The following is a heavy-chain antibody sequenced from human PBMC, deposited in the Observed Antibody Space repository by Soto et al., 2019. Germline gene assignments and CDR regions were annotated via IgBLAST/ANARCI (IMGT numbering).Heavy chain of an antibody. Sequence: GGSLRLSCAASGFTFSSYAMSWVRQAPGKGLEWVSAISGSGGSTYYADSVKGRFTISRDNSKNTLYLQMNSLRAEDTAVYYCAKLISIAAAPSTYYFDYWGQGTLVTVSS. CDR1: GFTFSSYA. D-gene: IGHD6-13*01. CDR3: AKLISIAAAPSTYYFDY. V-gene: IGHV3-23*01. CDR2: ISGSGGST. J-gene: IGHJ4*02.